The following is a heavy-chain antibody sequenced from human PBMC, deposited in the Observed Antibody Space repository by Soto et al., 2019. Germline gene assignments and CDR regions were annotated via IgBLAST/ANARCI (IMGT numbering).Heavy chain of an antibody. J-gene: IGHJ4*02. CDR2: INEDGSKK. CDR1: GFTVSAKW. D-gene: IGHD2-15*01. V-gene: IGHV3-7*01. CDR3: ARERHLGSGGGDIDI. Sequence: VQLVESGGALVQPGGSLGLSCAVSGFTVSAKWMSWVRQAPGKGLEWLANINEDGSKKFYVDSVKGRFTISKDNAKNSLSLKMSSLRADDTAYYYWARERHLGSGGGDIDIWGRGTMVTVSS.